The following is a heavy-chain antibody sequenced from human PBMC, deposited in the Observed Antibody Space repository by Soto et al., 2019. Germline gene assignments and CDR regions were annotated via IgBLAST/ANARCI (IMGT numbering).Heavy chain of an antibody. CDR3: ARGDGGGSGSPARYYFSGLDV. V-gene: IGHV3-23*01. D-gene: IGHD3-10*01. J-gene: IGHJ6*02. Sequence: DVHLLESGGDLVQPGGSLRLSCTASGFILSSYAMSWVRQAPGKGLEWVSSDSACGDMKYNSDSVKGRFTISRDNSNNALSVQMKSLRTEDTALYYCARGDGGGSGSPARYYFSGLDVWGQGTTVTVS. CDR2: DSACGDMK. CDR1: GFILSSYA.